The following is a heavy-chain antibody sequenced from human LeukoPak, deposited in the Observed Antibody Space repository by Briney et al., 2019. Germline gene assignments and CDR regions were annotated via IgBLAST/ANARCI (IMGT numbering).Heavy chain of an antibody. CDR2: IRSKAYGGTT. D-gene: IGHD3-22*01. CDR3: TRDGLYDSSGYYYFGSYFDY. J-gene: IGHJ4*02. CDR1: GFTFGDYA. Sequence: GGSLRLSCTASGFTFGDYAMSWVRQAPGKGLEWVGFIRSKAYGGTTEYAASVKGRFTISRDDSKSIAYLQMNSLNTEDTAVYYCTRDGLYDSSGYYYFGSYFDYWGQGTLVTVSS. V-gene: IGHV3-49*04.